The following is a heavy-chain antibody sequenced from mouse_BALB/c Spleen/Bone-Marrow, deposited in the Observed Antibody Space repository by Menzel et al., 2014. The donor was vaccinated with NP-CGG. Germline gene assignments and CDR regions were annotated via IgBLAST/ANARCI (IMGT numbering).Heavy chain of an antibody. CDR1: GYTFTSYW. D-gene: IGHD2-4*01. Sequence: QVQLQQSGAELAKPGASVKMSCKASGYTFTSYWMHWVKQRPGQGLEWIGYTNPSTGYTEYNQKFKDKATLTADKSSSTAYMQLSSLTSEDSAVYYCAREGDYDGFAYWGQGTLVTVSA. V-gene: IGHV1-7*01. CDR3: AREGDYDGFAY. J-gene: IGHJ3*01. CDR2: TNPSTGYT.